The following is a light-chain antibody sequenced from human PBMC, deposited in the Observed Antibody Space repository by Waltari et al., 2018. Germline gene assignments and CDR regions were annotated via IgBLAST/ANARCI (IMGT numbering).Light chain of an antibody. V-gene: IGKV2-30*02. CDR2: MVS. CDR3: MQGTHWPVT. Sequence: DVVMTQSPPSLPVTLGQPASISCRSSQSLVHSDGNTYLNWFPQRPRQSPRRRFYMVSRRDFVVPDRFSGSGSGTDFTLKIRRVEAEDVGVYYCMQGTHWPVTFGQGTKVEIK. CDR1: QSLVHSDGNTY. J-gene: IGKJ1*01.